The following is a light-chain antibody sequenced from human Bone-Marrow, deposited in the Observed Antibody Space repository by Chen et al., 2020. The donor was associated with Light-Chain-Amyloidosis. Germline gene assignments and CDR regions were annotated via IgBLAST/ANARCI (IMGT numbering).Light chain of an antibody. J-gene: IGLJ3*02. CDR1: SGSIATNY. CDR3: QSYQGSSQGV. Sequence: NFILTQPHSVSESPGKTVIISFTRSSGSIATNYVQWYQQLPGSSPTTVIYEDDQRPSGVPDRFSGSIDRSANSASLTISGLKTEDEADYYCQSYQGSSQGVFGGGTKLTVL. V-gene: IGLV6-57*01. CDR2: EDD.